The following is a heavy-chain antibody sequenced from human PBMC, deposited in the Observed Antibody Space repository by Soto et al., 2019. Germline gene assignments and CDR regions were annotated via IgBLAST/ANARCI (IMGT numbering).Heavy chain of an antibody. CDR2: IYHSGST. J-gene: IGHJ4*02. Sequence: SETLSLTCAVSGGSISSSNWWSWVRQPPGKGLEWIGEIYHSGSTNYNPSLKSRVTISVDKSKNQFSLKLSSVTAADTAVYYCARGLYYDSSGHGYWGQGTLVTVSS. CDR3: ARGLYYDSSGHGY. CDR1: GGSISSSNW. D-gene: IGHD3-22*01. V-gene: IGHV4-4*02.